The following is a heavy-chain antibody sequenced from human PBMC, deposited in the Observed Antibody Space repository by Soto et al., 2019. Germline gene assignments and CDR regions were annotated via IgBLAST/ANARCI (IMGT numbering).Heavy chain of an antibody. V-gene: IGHV1-18*01. CDR3: ARHHGPTTSENWFDP. D-gene: IGHD5-12*01. CDR1: GYTFFTYD. CDR2: ISTYSGDT. Sequence: QVHLVQSGVEVKTPGASVKVSCQASGYTFFTYDISWVRQAPGPGLEWMGWISTYSGDTKYAQKFQGRVTMTTDTSTTTAYLELRSLRSDDTAVYYCARHHGPTTSENWFDPWGQGTRVTVSS. J-gene: IGHJ5*02.